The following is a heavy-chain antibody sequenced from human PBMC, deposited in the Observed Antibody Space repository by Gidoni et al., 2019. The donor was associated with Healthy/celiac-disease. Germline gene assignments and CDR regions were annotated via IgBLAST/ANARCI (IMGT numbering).Heavy chain of an antibody. Sequence: EVQLVESGGGLVQPGGSLKLSCAASGFTFSGSAMHWVRQASGKGLGWVGRIRSKANSYATAYAASVKGRFTISRDDSKNTAYLQMNSLKTEDTAVYYCTTSSGGSSYYYYYYYMDVWGKGTTVTVSS. J-gene: IGHJ6*03. CDR2: IRSKANSYAT. D-gene: IGHD2-15*01. CDR1: GFTFSGSA. V-gene: IGHV3-73*01. CDR3: TTSSGGSSYYYYYYYMDV.